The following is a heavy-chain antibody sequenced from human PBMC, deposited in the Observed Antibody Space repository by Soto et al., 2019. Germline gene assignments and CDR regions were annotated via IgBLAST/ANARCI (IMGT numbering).Heavy chain of an antibody. CDR1: GFTFSSYS. Sequence: LRLSCAASGFTFSSYSMNWVRQAPGKGLEWVSSISSSSSYIYYADSVKGRFTISRDNAKNSLYLQMNSLRAEDTAVYYCARVSPGGYYYDSRDSYAFDIWGQGTMVTVSS. CDR2: ISSSSSYI. V-gene: IGHV3-21*01. CDR3: ARVSPGGYYYDSRDSYAFDI. J-gene: IGHJ3*02. D-gene: IGHD3-22*01.